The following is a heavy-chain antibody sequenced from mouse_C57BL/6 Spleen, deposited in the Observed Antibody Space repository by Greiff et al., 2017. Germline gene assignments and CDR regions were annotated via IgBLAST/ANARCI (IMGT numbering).Heavy chain of an antibody. D-gene: IGHD4-1*01. CDR1: GYSITSGYY. CDR3: AREELNWDGGFAY. Sequence: EVKLMESGPGLVKPSQSLSLTCSVSGYSITSGYYWNWFRQFPGNKLEWMGYISYDGSNNYNPSLKNRISITRDTSTNQFFLKLNSVTTEDTATYYCAREELNWDGGFAYWGQGTLVTVSA. J-gene: IGHJ3*01. CDR2: ISYDGSN. V-gene: IGHV3-6*01.